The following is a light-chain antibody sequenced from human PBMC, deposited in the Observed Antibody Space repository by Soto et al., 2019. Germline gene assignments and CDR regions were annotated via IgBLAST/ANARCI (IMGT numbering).Light chain of an antibody. Sequence: EIVLTQSPGTLSLFPGERATLSCRASQSISSSYLAWYQQKPGQAPRLLIYGASSRATGIPDRFSGAGSATDFTLTISRLEPGDFAVYYCHQYGSAPAWTFGQGTKVEIK. J-gene: IGKJ1*01. CDR3: HQYGSAPAWT. V-gene: IGKV3-20*01. CDR1: QSISSSY. CDR2: GAS.